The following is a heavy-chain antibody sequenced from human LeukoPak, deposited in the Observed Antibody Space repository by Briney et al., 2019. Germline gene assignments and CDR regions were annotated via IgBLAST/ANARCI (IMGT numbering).Heavy chain of an antibody. CDR3: ARADYYDSSGEFDY. CDR1: GGTFSSYT. CDR2: IIPILGIA. J-gene: IGHJ4*02. D-gene: IGHD3-22*01. V-gene: IGHV1-69*02. Sequence: ASVKVSCEASGGTFSSYTISWVRQAPGQGLEWMGRIIPILGIANYAQKFQGRVTITADKSTSTAYMELSSLRSEDTAVYYCARADYYDSSGEFDYWGQGTLVTVSS.